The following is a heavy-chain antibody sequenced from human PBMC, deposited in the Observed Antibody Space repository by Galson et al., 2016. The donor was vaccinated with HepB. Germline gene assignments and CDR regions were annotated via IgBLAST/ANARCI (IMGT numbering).Heavy chain of an antibody. D-gene: IGHD3-16*01. V-gene: IGHV1-24*01. Sequence: SVKVSCKVSGYTLTELPINWVRQAPGKGLEWMGHFDPEDGEPIYAQNFQGRITMTEDTSTNTAYMELRSLTSDDTALYYCATQVLFRSHTEFTFGGTTRPFDPWGQGTLVTVSS. J-gene: IGHJ5*02. CDR2: FDPEDGEP. CDR3: ATQVLFRSHTEFTFGGTTRPFDP. CDR1: GYTLTELP.